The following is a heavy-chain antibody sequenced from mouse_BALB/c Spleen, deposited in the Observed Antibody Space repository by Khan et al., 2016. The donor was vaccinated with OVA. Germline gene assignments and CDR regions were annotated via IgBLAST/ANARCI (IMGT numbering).Heavy chain of an antibody. CDR3: ARGGSAGPAWFAY. CDR2: IRYDGNS. J-gene: IGHJ3*01. D-gene: IGHD3-1*01. Sequence: EVQLQESGPGLVKPSQSLSLTCSVTGYSITSGYFWNWIRQFPGNKLEWMGYIRYDGNSNYTPSLKNRISITRDPSTNQFFLKLNSVTPEDTATFYCARGGSAGPAWFAYWGQGTLVTVSA. CDR1: GYSITSGYF. V-gene: IGHV3-6*02.